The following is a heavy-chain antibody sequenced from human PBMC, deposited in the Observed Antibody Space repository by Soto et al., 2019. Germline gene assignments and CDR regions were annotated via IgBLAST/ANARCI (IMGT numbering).Heavy chain of an antibody. CDR3: AKNFYDFWSGFGY. V-gene: IGHV3-9*01. Sequence: GGSLRLSCAASGFTFDDYAMHWVRQAPGKGLEWVSGISWNSGSIGYADSVKGRFTISRDNAKNSLYLQMNSLRAEDTALYYCAKNFYDFWSGFGYWGQGTLVTVSS. CDR1: GFTFDDYA. J-gene: IGHJ4*02. D-gene: IGHD3-3*01. CDR2: ISWNSGSI.